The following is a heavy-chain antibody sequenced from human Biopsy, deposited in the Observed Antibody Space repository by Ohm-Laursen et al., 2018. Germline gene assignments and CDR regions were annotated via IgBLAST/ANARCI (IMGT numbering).Heavy chain of an antibody. CDR3: ARGSNEYGGLYFPH. D-gene: IGHD4-23*01. CDR1: GGSFTGHY. J-gene: IGHJ1*01. V-gene: IGHV4-59*11. Sequence: GTLSLTCTVSGGSFTGHYWSWIRQPPGKGLEWIGHISYTGYTSYNTSLKSRVTISVDTSRKHFSLRLTSLAAADTAVYYCARGSNEYGGLYFPHWGQGTLVTVSS. CDR2: ISYTGYT.